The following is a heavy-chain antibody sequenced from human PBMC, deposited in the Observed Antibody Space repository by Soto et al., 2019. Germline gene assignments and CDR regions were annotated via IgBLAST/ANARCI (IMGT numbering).Heavy chain of an antibody. Sequence: EVQLVETGGGLIQPGGSLRLSCAASGFTVSNTYMTWVRQPPGKGLECVSVIYTAGGTNYADSVKGRFIISRDNSKNTLDLLMNSLRAEDTAVYYCARALPVAKGGFDPWGQGTLVTVSS. V-gene: IGHV3-53*02. J-gene: IGHJ5*02. CDR2: IYTAGGT. CDR3: ARALPVAKGGFDP. CDR1: GFTVSNTY. D-gene: IGHD2-2*01.